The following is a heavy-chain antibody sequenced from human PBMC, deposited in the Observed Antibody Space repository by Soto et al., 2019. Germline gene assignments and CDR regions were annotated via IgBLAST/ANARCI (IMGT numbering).Heavy chain of an antibody. CDR1: GYTLTELS. V-gene: IGHV1-24*01. D-gene: IGHD5-12*01. CDR3: ATDPGRWLQFGAFDI. J-gene: IGHJ3*02. Sequence: SVKGSCKVSGYTLTELSMHWVRQAPVKGLEWMGGFDPEDGETIYAQKFQGRVTMTEDTSTDTAYMELSSLRSEDTAVYYCATDPGRWLQFGAFDIWGQGTMVTVSS. CDR2: FDPEDGET.